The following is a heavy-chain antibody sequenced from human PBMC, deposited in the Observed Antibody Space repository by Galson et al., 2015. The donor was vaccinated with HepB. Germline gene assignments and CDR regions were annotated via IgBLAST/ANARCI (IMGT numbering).Heavy chain of an antibody. Sequence: SVKVSCKASGYTFTSYDVNWVRQAAGQGLEWMGWMNPNSGHTGYAPKFQGRVTMTRSISTNTAHMELSSLTSEDTAVYFCARGMGYYYGVDVWGQGTTVTV. V-gene: IGHV1-8*01. CDR1: GYTFTSYD. CDR2: MNPNSGHT. D-gene: IGHD3-16*01. CDR3: ARGMGYYYGVDV. J-gene: IGHJ6*02.